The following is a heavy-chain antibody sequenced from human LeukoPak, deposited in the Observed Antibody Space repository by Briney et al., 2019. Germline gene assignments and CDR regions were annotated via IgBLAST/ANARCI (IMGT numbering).Heavy chain of an antibody. CDR2: INPSGGST. CDR1: GYTFTSYY. V-gene: IGHV1-46*01. D-gene: IGHD3-10*01. CDR3: ARNLWFGESSDAFNM. Sequence: ASVKVSCKASGYTFTSYYMHWVRQAPGQGLEWMGIINPSGGSTSYAQKFQGRVTMTRDTSTSTGYMELRSLRSEETAVYYCARNLWFGESSDAFNMWGQGTMVTVSS. J-gene: IGHJ3*02.